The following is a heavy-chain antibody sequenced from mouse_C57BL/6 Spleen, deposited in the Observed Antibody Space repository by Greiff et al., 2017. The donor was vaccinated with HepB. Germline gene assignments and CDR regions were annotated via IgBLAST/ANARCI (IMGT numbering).Heavy chain of an antibody. V-gene: IGHV1-61*01. Sequence: VQLQQPGAELVRPGSSVKLSCKASGYTFTSYWMDWVKQRPGQGLEWIGNIYPSDSETHYNQKFKDKATLTVDKSSSTAYMQLSSLTSEDSAVYYCARGDGYDAMDYWGQGTSVTVSS. D-gene: IGHD2-3*01. CDR3: ARGDGYDAMDY. J-gene: IGHJ4*01. CDR1: GYTFTSYW. CDR2: IYPSDSET.